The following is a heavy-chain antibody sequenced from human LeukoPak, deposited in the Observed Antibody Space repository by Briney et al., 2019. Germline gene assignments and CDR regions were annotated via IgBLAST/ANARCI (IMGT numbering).Heavy chain of an antibody. CDR3: ARDLGVHYYGSGSYYSHAFDP. D-gene: IGHD3-10*01. CDR2: IYYSGST. V-gene: IGHV4-59*12. Sequence: SETLSLTCTVSGGSISSYYWSWIRQPPGKGLEWIGYIYYSGSTNYNPSLKSRVTISVDTSKNQFSLKLSSVTAADTAVYYCARDLGVHYYGSGSYYSHAFDPWGQGTLVTVSS. J-gene: IGHJ5*02. CDR1: GGSISSYY.